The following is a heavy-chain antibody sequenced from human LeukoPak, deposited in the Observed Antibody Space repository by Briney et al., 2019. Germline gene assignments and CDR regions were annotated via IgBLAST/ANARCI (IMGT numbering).Heavy chain of an antibody. CDR1: GDSISSSNW. D-gene: IGHD2-2*01. CDR2: IYHSGST. Sequence: SGTLSLTCDVSGDSISSSNWWNWVRQPPGKGLEWIGGIYHSGSTYYNPSLKSRVTISVDRSKNQFSLKLSSVTAADTAVYYCARAVVVPAAMGWFDPWGQGTLVTVSS. V-gene: IGHV4-4*02. J-gene: IGHJ5*02. CDR3: ARAVVVPAAMGWFDP.